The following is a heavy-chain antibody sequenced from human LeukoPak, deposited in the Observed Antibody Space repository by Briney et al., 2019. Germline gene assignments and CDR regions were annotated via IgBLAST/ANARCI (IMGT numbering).Heavy chain of an antibody. Sequence: PGGSLRLSCAASGFTFSSYDMSWVRQAPRKGLEWVSTVSGSGSRTYYADSVKGRFTISRDNSKNTLFLQMNNLRAEDTAIYYCANHHDYWGQGTLVTVSS. CDR3: ANHHDY. CDR1: GFTFSSYD. CDR2: VSGSGSRT. V-gene: IGHV3-23*01. J-gene: IGHJ4*02.